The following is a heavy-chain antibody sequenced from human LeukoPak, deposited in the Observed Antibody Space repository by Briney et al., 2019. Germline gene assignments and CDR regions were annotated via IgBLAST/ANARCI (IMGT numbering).Heavy chain of an antibody. CDR1: GGSIGNSDYY. Sequence: SETLSLTCSVSGGSIGNSDYYWGWIRQPPGKGLEWIGSIFYTGSTCYNPSLKSRVTMSVDTSKNQFSLKLTSVTAADTAVYYCATLGERRGAYNWFDSWGQGTLVTVSS. CDR2: IFYTGST. J-gene: IGHJ5*01. CDR3: ATLGERRGAYNWFDS. V-gene: IGHV4-39*01. D-gene: IGHD3-16*01.